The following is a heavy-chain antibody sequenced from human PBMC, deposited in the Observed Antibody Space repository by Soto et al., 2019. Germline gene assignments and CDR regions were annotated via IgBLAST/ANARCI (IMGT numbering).Heavy chain of an antibody. Sequence: EVQLLESGGGLVQPGGSLRLSCAASGFTFSSYAMSWVRQAPGKGLEWVSAISGSGGSTYYADSVKGRFTISRDNSKNTLYLQMNSLRAEDTAVYYCARGNWKYGYFDYWGQGTLVTVSS. V-gene: IGHV3-23*01. D-gene: IGHD1-7*01. CDR2: ISGSGGST. CDR3: ARGNWKYGYFDY. CDR1: GFTFSSYA. J-gene: IGHJ4*02.